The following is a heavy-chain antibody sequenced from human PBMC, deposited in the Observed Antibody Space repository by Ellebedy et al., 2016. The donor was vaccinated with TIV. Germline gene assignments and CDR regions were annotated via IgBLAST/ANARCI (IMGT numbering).Heavy chain of an antibody. Sequence: GESPKISCKGSGYSFPTYWISWVRQMPGQGLEWMGKIDPTDSYTNYSPSFQGHVTISVDRSIGTAYLQWGSLKASDTAMYYCARHRLRYFDWFESWGQGTLVTVSS. J-gene: IGHJ5*01. D-gene: IGHD3-9*01. CDR2: IDPTDSYT. CDR1: GYSFPTYW. CDR3: ARHRLRYFDWFES. V-gene: IGHV5-10-1*01.